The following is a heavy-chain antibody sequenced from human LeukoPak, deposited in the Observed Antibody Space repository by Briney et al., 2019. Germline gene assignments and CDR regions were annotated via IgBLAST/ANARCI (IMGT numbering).Heavy chain of an antibody. D-gene: IGHD6-19*01. CDR3: ARGEEQWLTFDY. J-gene: IGHJ4*02. Sequence: ASVKVSCKVSGYTLTELSMHWVRQAPGRGLEWMGGFDPEDGETIYAQKFQGRVTMTEDTSTDTAYMELSSLRSEDTAVYYCARGEEQWLTFDYWGQGTLVTVSS. V-gene: IGHV1-24*01. CDR2: FDPEDGET. CDR1: GYTLTELS.